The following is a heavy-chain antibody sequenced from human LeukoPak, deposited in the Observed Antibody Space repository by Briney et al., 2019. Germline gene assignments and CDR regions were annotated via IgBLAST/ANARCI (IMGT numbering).Heavy chain of an antibody. D-gene: IGHD3-22*01. V-gene: IGHV7-4-1*02. Sequence: ASVKVSCKASGYTFSSNAINWVRQAPGQGLEWMGWIDTNTGNPTYAQGLTGRFAFSLDTSVSTAYLQINSLKAEDTGEYFCARGYDSSGFFSDWGQGTLVTVSS. J-gene: IGHJ4*02. CDR1: GYTFSSNA. CDR2: IDTNTGNP. CDR3: ARGYDSSGFFSD.